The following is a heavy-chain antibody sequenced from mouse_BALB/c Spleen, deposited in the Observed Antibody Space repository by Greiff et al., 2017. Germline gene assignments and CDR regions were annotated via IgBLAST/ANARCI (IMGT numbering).Heavy chain of an antibody. J-gene: IGHJ2*01. Sequence: EVKLMESGGGLVKPGGSLKLSCAASGFTFSSYAMSWVRQTPEKRLEWVASISSGGSTYYPDSVKGRFTISRDNARNILYLQMSSLRSEDTAMYYCARGRTYYGNPYYFDYWGQGTTLTVAS. CDR3: ARGRTYYGNPYYFDY. CDR2: ISSGGST. CDR1: GFTFSSYA. D-gene: IGHD2-10*01. V-gene: IGHV5-6-5*01.